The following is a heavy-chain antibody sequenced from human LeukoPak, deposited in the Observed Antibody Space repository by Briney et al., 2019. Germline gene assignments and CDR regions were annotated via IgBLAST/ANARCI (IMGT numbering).Heavy chain of an antibody. CDR2: MNPNSGNT. Sequence: ASVKVSCKASGGTFSSYTINWVRQATGQGLEWMGWMNPNSGNTGYAQKFQGRVTMTRNTSISTAYMELSSLRSEDTAVYYCARARWSRIHYWGQGTLVTVSS. V-gene: IGHV1-8*02. J-gene: IGHJ4*02. D-gene: IGHD4-23*01. CDR1: GGTFSSYT. CDR3: ARARWSRIHY.